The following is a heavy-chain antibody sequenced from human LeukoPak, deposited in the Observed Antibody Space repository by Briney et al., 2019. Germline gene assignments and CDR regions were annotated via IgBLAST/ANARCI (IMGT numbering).Heavy chain of an antibody. CDR3: ARHLGRDYFDY. V-gene: IGHV4-39*01. CDR2: IYYSGST. D-gene: IGHD1-26*01. J-gene: IGHJ4*02. Sequence: KTPETLSLTCTVSGGSISSSSYYWGWIRQPPGKGLEWIGSIYYSGSTYYNPSLKSRVTISVDTSKNQFSLKLSSVTAADTAVYYCARHLGRDYFDYWGQGTLVTVSS. CDR1: GGSISSSSYY.